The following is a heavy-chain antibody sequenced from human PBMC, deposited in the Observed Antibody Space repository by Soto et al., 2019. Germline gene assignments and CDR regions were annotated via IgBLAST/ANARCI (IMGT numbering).Heavy chain of an antibody. CDR3: ARVGGVVPAADDAFDI. V-gene: IGHV4-59*01. CDR2: IYYSGST. CDR1: GGSISSYY. D-gene: IGHD2-2*01. J-gene: IGHJ3*02. Sequence: SETLSLTCTVAGGSISSYYWSWIRQPPGKGLEWIGYIYYSGSTNYNPSLKSRVTISVDTSKNQFSLKLSSVTAADTAVYYCARVGGVVPAADDAFDIWGQGTMVTVSS.